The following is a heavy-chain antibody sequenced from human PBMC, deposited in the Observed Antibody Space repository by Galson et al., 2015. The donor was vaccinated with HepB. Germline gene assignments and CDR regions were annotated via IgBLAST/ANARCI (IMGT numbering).Heavy chain of an antibody. Sequence: TLSLTCTVSGGSISSGSYYWSWIRQPAGKGLEWIGRIYTSGSTNYNPSLKSRVTMSVDTSKNQFSLKLSSVTAADTAVYYCARGRYSEFDYWGQGTLVTVSS. J-gene: IGHJ4*02. V-gene: IGHV4-61*02. D-gene: IGHD6-13*01. CDR2: IYTSGST. CDR3: ARGRYSEFDY. CDR1: GGSISSGSYY.